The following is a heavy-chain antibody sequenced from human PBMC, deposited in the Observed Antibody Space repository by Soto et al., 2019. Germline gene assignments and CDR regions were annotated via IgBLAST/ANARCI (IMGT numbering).Heavy chain of an antibody. D-gene: IGHD1-26*01. CDR1: GFTFSSYA. V-gene: IGHV3-64*01. J-gene: IGHJ4*02. CDR2: ISSSGDST. Sequence: EVQLVESGGNLVQPGGSLRLSCAASGFTFSSYAIHWVRQAPGKRLEYVSGISSSGDSTYYANFVKGRFTISKDNSKNTLYLQMWSLRAEDMAVYYCARASPWELLPAYFDYWGQGTLVTVSS. CDR3: ARASPWELLPAYFDY.